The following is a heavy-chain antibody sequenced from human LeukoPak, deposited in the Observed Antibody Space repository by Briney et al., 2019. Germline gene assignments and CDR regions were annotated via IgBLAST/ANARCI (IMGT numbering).Heavy chain of an antibody. Sequence: ASVKVSCKAVGYTLNTHGISWVRQAPGQGLEWMGWSKNGNTNYAQKFRGRVTMTTDTSTSTAYMELSSLRSEDTAVYYCARDEGNAFDIWGQGTMVTVSS. CDR3: ARDEGNAFDI. CDR1: GYTLNTHG. J-gene: IGHJ3*02. V-gene: IGHV1-18*04. CDR2: SKNGNT.